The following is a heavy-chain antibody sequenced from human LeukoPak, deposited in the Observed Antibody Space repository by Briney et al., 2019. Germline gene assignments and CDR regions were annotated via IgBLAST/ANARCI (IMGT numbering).Heavy chain of an antibody. Sequence: ASVKVSCKASGYTFTSYYMHWVRQAPGQGLEWMGIINPSGGSTSYAQKFQGRVTMTRDTSTSTVYMELSSVTAADTAVYYCARERSGGSCYNYWGQGTLVTVSS. CDR3: ARERSGGSCYNY. D-gene: IGHD2-15*01. J-gene: IGHJ4*02. V-gene: IGHV1-46*01. CDR2: INPSGGST. CDR1: GYTFTSYY.